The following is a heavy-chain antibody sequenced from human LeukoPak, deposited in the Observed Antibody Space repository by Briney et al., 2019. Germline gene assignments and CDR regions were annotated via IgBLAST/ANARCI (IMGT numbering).Heavy chain of an antibody. V-gene: IGHV4-61*02. J-gene: IGHJ6*03. Sequence: SQTLSLTCTVSGGSISSGSYYWSWIRQPAGKGVEWIGRIYTSGSTNYNPSLKSRVTISVDTSKNQFSLKLSSLTAADTAVYYCASVTPSGYYYYIDVWGKGTTVTISS. CDR1: GGSISSGSYY. D-gene: IGHD3-10*01. CDR2: IYTSGST. CDR3: ASVTPSGYYYYIDV.